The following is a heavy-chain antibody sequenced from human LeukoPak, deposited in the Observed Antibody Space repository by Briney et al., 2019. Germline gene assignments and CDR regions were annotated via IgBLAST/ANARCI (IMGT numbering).Heavy chain of an antibody. J-gene: IGHJ4*02. D-gene: IGHD3-3*01. Sequence: RASVKVSCKASGGTFSSYAISWVRQAPGQGLEWMGGIIPIFGTANYAQKFQGRVTITRNTSISTAYMELSSLRSEDTAVYYCARGGVYDFWSGYDTAYYFDYWGQGTLVTVSS. CDR1: GGTFSSYA. V-gene: IGHV1-69*05. CDR2: IIPIFGTA. CDR3: ARGGVYDFWSGYDTAYYFDY.